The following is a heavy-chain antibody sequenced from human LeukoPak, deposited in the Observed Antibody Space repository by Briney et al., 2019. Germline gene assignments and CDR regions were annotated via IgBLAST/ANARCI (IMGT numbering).Heavy chain of an antibody. D-gene: IGHD2-2*01. Sequence: SETLSLTCTVSGGSISSSSYYWGWIRQPPGKGLEWIGSIYYSGSTYYNPSLKSRVTISVDTSKDQFSPKLSPVTAADTAVYYCARPGGRYCSSTSCYVDWFDPWGQGTLVTVSS. J-gene: IGHJ5*02. CDR2: IYYSGST. CDR1: GGSISSSSYY. V-gene: IGHV4-39*01. CDR3: ARPGGRYCSSTSCYVDWFDP.